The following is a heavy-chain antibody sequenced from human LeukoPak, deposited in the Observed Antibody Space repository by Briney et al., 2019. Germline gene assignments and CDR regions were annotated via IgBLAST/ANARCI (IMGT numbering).Heavy chain of an antibody. V-gene: IGHV4-59*08. CDR3: ARYVRRYCSGGSCSFHPYFDY. Sequence: SETLSLTCTVSGGSISSYYWSWIRQPPGKGLERIGYIYYSGSTNYNPSLNSRVTISVDTSKHQFSLKLSSVTAADTAVYYCARYVRRYCSGGSCSFHPYFDYWGQGTLVTVSS. CDR2: IYYSGST. CDR1: GGSISSYY. J-gene: IGHJ4*02. D-gene: IGHD2-15*01.